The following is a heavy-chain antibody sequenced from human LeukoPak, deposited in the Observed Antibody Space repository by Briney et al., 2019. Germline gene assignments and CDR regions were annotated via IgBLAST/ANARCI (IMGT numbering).Heavy chain of an antibody. V-gene: IGHV1-69*05. J-gene: IGHJ6*03. Sequence: ASVKVSCKASGGTFSSYAISWVRQAPGQGLEWMGGIIPIFGTANYAQKFQGRVTITTDESTSTAYMELSSLRSEDTAVYYCARDSRRYCSSTSCPTYYYYYYMDVWGKGTTVTVPS. CDR1: GGTFSSYA. CDR3: ARDSRRYCSSTSCPTYYYYYYMDV. CDR2: IIPIFGTA. D-gene: IGHD2-2*01.